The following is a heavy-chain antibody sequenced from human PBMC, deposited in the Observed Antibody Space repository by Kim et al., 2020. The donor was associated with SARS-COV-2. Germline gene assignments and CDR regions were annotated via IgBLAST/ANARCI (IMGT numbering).Heavy chain of an antibody. D-gene: IGHD1-1*01. CDR3: ARGTYKFDY. J-gene: IGHJ4*02. V-gene: IGHV6-1*01. Sequence: DYAVSVTSRVTINPDTSKNQFSLQLNSVTPDDTAVYYCARGTYKFDYWGQGTLVTVSS.